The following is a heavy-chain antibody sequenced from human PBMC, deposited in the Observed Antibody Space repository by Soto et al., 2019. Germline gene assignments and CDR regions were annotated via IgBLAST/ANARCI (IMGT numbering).Heavy chain of an antibody. V-gene: IGHV3-30-3*01. CDR2: ISYDGSNK. Sequence: QVQLVESGGGVVQPGGSLRLSCAASGFTFSSYAMHWVRQAPGKGLEWVAVISYDGSNKYYADSVKGRFTISRDNSKNTLYLQMNSLRAEDTAVYYCARGEIVVVVAATPYYYYYGMDVWGQGTTVTVSS. CDR1: GFTFSSYA. D-gene: IGHD2-15*01. CDR3: ARGEIVVVVAATPYYYYYGMDV. J-gene: IGHJ6*02.